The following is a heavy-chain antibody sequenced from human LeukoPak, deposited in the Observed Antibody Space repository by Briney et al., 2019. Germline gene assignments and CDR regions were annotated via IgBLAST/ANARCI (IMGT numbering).Heavy chain of an antibody. CDR2: ISAYNGNT. CDR1: GYTFTSYG. J-gene: IGHJ3*02. D-gene: IGHD4-23*01. CDR3: ARDPLSYGGNSDAFDI. Sequence: ASVKVSCKASGYTFTSYGISWVRQAPGQGLEWMGWISAYNGNTNYAQKLQGRVTMTTDTSTSTAYMELSSLRSEDTAVYYCARDPLSYGGNSDAFDIWGQGTMVTVSS. V-gene: IGHV1-18*01.